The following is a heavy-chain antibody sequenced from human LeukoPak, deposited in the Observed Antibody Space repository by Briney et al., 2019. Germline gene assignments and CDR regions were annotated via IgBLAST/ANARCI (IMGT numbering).Heavy chain of an antibody. V-gene: IGHV3-21*01. J-gene: IGHJ4*02. Sequence: GGSLRLSCAASGFTFTRYTMNWVRQAPGKGLEWVSSIGSSSTFIYYADSVKGRFTISRDNAKSSLFLQMNSLRADDTAVYYCAKAHPGFDYWGQGTLVTVSS. CDR2: IGSSSTFI. CDR1: GFTFTRYT. CDR3: AKAHPGFDY.